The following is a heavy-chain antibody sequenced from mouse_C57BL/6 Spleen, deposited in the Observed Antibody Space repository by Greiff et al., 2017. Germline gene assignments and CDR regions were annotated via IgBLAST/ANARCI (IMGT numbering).Heavy chain of an antibody. Sequence: VQLKQSGPELVKPGASVKIPCKASGYTFTDYNMDWVKQSHGKSLEWIGDINPNNGGTIYNQKFKGKATLTVDKYSSTAYMELRSLTSEDTAVDYCARSWQLRLGAMDYWGQGTSVTVSS. CDR2: INPNNGGT. D-gene: IGHD3-2*02. CDR1: GYTFTDYN. CDR3: ARSWQLRLGAMDY. V-gene: IGHV1-18*01. J-gene: IGHJ4*01.